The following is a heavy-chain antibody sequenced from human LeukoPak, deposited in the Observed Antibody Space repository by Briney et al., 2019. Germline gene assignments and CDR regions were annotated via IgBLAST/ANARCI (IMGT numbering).Heavy chain of an antibody. CDR3: ARDKHYYDSSNYV. CDR2: INWNGGTT. CDR1: GFTFNDYG. D-gene: IGHD3-22*01. V-gene: IGHV3-20*04. J-gene: IGHJ4*02. Sequence: GGSLRLSCAASGFTFNDYGMSWVRHGPGKGLEWVSGINWNGGTTGYADSVRGRFTISRDNAKNSLYLQMNSLRAEDTALYYYARDKHYYDSSNYVWGQGTLVTVSS.